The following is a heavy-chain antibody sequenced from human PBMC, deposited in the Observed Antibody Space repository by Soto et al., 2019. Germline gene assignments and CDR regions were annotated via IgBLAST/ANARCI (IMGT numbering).Heavy chain of an antibody. CDR2: IDWDDDK. CDR1: GFSLSTSGMC. V-gene: IGHV2-70*11. Sequence: SGPKLVNPPQTLTLTCTFSGFSLSTSGMCVSWIRQPPGKALEWLARIDWDDDKYYSTSLKTRLTISKDTSKNQVVLTMTNMDPVDTATYYCARIRRTYYDFWSGPTLDYYYYMDVWGKGTTVTVSS. D-gene: IGHD3-3*01. J-gene: IGHJ6*03. CDR3: ARIRRTYYDFWSGPTLDYYYYMDV.